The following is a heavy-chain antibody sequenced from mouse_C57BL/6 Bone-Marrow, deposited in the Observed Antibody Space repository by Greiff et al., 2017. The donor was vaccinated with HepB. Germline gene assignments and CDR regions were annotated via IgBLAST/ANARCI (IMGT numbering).Heavy chain of an antibody. Sequence: EVQLVESEGGLVQPGSSMELSCTASGFTFSDYYMAWVRQVPEKGLEWVANINYDGSSTYYLDSLKSRFIISRDNAKNILYLQMSSLKSEDTATYYCARDGYYWYFDVWGTGTTVTVSS. V-gene: IGHV5-16*01. CDR1: GFTFSDYY. D-gene: IGHD2-2*01. J-gene: IGHJ1*03. CDR3: ARDGYYWYFDV. CDR2: INYDGSST.